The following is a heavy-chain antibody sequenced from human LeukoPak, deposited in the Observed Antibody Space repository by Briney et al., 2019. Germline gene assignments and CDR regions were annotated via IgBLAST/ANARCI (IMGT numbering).Heavy chain of an antibody. CDR3: AKSTDIVVVPAAIYYYYMDV. D-gene: IGHD2-2*01. CDR2: IIPIFGTA. CDR1: GGTFSSYA. Sequence: ASVKVSCKASGGTFSSYAISWVRQAPGQGLEWMGGIIPIFGTANYAQKFQGRVTITADKSTSTAYMELSSLRSEDTAVYYCAKSTDIVVVPAAIYYYYMDVWGKGTTVTVSS. J-gene: IGHJ6*03. V-gene: IGHV1-69*06.